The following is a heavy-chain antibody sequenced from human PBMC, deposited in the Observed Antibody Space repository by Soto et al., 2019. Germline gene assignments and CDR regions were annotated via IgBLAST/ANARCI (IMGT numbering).Heavy chain of an antibody. D-gene: IGHD4-17*01. Sequence: SETLSLTCSVLGDSISDTRYHWGWIRQSPEKGLEWIGSISHDGHAYYNPSLKSRVTLFADTSRNQFSLKMKSVTVADTALYFCARQVYGDYLGGNWFDPWGQGALVTVSS. CDR2: ISHDGHA. CDR1: GDSISDTRYH. J-gene: IGHJ5*02. CDR3: ARQVYGDYLGGNWFDP. V-gene: IGHV4-39*01.